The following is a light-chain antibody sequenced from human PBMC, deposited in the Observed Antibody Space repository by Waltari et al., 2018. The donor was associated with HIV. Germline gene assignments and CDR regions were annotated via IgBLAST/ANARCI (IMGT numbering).Light chain of an antibody. CDR1: RAITGIS. V-gene: IGKV3-20*01. CDR2: GTS. Sequence: TVLTQSPGTLSLSPGERVTFSCRASRAITGISLAWYQQKAGQAPRLLIYGTSSRATGIPDRFSGSGSGTDFTLTISRLEPEDFAVYFCQQYGPSEYTFGQGTKLEIK. CDR3: QQYGPSEYT. J-gene: IGKJ2*01.